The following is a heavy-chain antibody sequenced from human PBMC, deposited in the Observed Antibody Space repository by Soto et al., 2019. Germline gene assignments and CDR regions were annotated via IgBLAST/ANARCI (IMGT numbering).Heavy chain of an antibody. CDR2: IWNDGSRK. CDR1: GFTFSGHG. V-gene: IGHV3-33*01. Sequence: PGGSLRLSCAASGFTFSGHGMHWVRQSPGKGLEWVAVIWNDGSRKYYADSVKGRFTISRDDSKNTLYLQMSSLRVEDTAVYYCARAIGSLSEPDYWGKGPLVTVSS. J-gene: IGHJ4*02. CDR3: ARAIGSLSEPDY. D-gene: IGHD3-10*01.